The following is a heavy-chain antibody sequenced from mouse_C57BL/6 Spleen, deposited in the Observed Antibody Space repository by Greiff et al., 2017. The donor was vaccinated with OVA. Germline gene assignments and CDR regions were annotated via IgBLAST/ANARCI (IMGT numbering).Heavy chain of an antibody. Sequence: EVKLVESGPELVKPGASVKISCKASGYSFTGYYMNWVKQSPEKSLEWIGEINPSTGGTTYNQKFKAKATLTVDKSSSTAYMQLKSLTSEDSAVYYCARGDYYGSSHYYAMDYWGQGTSVTVSS. D-gene: IGHD1-1*01. CDR3: ARGDYYGSSHYYAMDY. V-gene: IGHV1-42*01. CDR2: INPSTGGT. CDR1: GYSFTGYY. J-gene: IGHJ4*01.